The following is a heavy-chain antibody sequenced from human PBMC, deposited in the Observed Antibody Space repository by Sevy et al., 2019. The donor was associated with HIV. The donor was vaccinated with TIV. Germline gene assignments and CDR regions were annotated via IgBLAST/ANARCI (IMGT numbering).Heavy chain of an antibody. V-gene: IGHV3-30*18. CDR2: ISYDGSNK. J-gene: IGHJ3*02. CDR1: GFTFSSYG. Sequence: GGSLRLSCAASGFTFSSYGMHWVRQAPGKGLEWVAVISYDGSNKYYADSVKGRFTISGDNSKNTLYLQMNSLRAEDTAVYYCAKDQETDAGLDAFDIWGQGTMVTVSS. CDR3: AKDQETDAGLDAFDI.